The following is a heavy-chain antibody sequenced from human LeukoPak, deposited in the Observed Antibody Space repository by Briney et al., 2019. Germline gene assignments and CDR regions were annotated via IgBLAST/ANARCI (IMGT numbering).Heavy chain of an antibody. J-gene: IGHJ3*01. CDR2: INPSGGST. CDR1: GYAFTSYY. V-gene: IGHV1-46*01. D-gene: IGHD3-22*01. Sequence: GASVKVSCKASGYAFTSYYMHWVRQAPGQGLEWMGIINPSGGSTSYAQKFQGRVTMTRDTSTSTVYMELSSLRSEDTAVYYCARERYYDSSGYPGFGDWGQGTMVTVSS. CDR3: ARERYYDSSGYPGFGD.